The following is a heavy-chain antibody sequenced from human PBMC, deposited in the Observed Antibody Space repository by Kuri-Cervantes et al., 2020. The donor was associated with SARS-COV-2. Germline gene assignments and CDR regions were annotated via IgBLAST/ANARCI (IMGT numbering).Heavy chain of an antibody. V-gene: IGHV3-30*18. D-gene: IGHD1-26*01. Sequence: GESLKTPRTASGFTFRGYGMHRVRQAPGKGLEWVAVISYDGSNKYYADSVKGRFTISRDNSKNTLYLQMNSLRAEDTAVYYCAKEYSGSWGYGYWGQGTLVTVSS. CDR1: GFTFRGYG. CDR3: AKEYSGSWGYGY. CDR2: ISYDGSNK. J-gene: IGHJ4*02.